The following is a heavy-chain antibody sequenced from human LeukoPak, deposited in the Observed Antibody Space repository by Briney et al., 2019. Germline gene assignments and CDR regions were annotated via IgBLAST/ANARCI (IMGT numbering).Heavy chain of an antibody. CDR1: GFTVSSNY. V-gene: IGHV3-30*02. D-gene: IGHD6-19*01. Sequence: GGSLRLSCAASGFTVSSNYMSWVRQAPGKGLEWVAFIRYDGSNKYYADSVKGRFTISRDNSKNTLYLQMNSLRAEDTAVYYCAKVVKQWLPQGYWGQGTLVTVSS. CDR2: IRYDGSNK. CDR3: AKVVKQWLPQGY. J-gene: IGHJ4*02.